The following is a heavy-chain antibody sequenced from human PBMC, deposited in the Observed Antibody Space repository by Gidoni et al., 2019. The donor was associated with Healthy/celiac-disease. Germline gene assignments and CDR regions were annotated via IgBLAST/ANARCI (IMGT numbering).Heavy chain of an antibody. CDR2: IYHSGST. Sequence: GLVKPSGTLSLTCAVSGGSISSSNWWSWVRQPPGKGLEWIGEIYHSGSTNYNPSLKSRVTISVDKSKNQFSLKLSSVTAADTAVYYCARVFIHYYDSSGTSPYFDYWGQGTLVTVSS. D-gene: IGHD3-22*01. J-gene: IGHJ4*02. V-gene: IGHV4-4*02. CDR3: ARVFIHYYDSSGTSPYFDY. CDR1: GGSISSSNW.